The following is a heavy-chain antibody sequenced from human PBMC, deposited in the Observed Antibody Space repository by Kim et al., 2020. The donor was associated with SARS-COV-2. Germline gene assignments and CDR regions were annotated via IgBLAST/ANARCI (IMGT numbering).Heavy chain of an antibody. V-gene: IGHV3-7*01. CDR3: ARENDYGDYGDY. J-gene: IGHJ4*02. Sequence: YYVESVKGRFTISRDNAKNALYLQMNSLRADDTAVYYCARENDYGDYGDYWGQGTLVTVSS. D-gene: IGHD4-17*01.